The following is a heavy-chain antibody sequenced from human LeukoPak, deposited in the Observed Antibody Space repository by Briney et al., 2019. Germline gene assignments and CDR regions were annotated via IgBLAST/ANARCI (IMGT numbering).Heavy chain of an antibody. CDR3: AKEMATIRAFDF. J-gene: IGHJ3*01. D-gene: IGHD5-24*01. Sequence: GGSLRLSCAASGFTFSTYAMSWVRQAPGKGMEWVSVISGSGSTPSSADSLKGPFTISRDNSKNTLYLQMNSLRAEDTAVYYCAKEMATIRAFDFWGQGTMVTVSS. CDR1: GFTFSTYA. V-gene: IGHV3-23*01. CDR2: ISGSGSTP.